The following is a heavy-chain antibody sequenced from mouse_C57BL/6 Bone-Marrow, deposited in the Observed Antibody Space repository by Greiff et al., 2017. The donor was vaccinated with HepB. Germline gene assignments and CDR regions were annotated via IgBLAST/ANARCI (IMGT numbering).Heavy chain of an antibody. J-gene: IGHJ3*01. Sequence: QVQLKESGAELVKPGASVKMSCKASGYTFTSYWITWVKQRPGQGLEWIGDLYPGSGSTNYNEKFKSKATLTVDTSSSTAYMQLSSLTSEDSAVYYCARLLPWFAYWGQGTLVTVSA. V-gene: IGHV1-55*01. D-gene: IGHD1-1*01. CDR1: GYTFTSYW. CDR2: LYPGSGST. CDR3: ARLLPWFAY.